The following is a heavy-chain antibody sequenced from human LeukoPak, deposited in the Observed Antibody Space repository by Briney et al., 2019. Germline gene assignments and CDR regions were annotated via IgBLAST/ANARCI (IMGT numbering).Heavy chain of an antibody. Sequence: GGSLRLSCAASGFTFSSYGMHWVRQAPGKGLEWVAFIRYDGSNKYYVGSVKGRFTISRDNSKNTLYLQMNSLRGEDTAVYYCARCTTGKTFGSLREIKKSREIDYWGQGTLVTVSS. V-gene: IGHV3-33*08. CDR3: ARCTTGKTFGSLREIKKSREIDY. CDR2: IRYDGSNK. D-gene: IGHD1-1*01. CDR1: GFTFSSYG. J-gene: IGHJ4*02.